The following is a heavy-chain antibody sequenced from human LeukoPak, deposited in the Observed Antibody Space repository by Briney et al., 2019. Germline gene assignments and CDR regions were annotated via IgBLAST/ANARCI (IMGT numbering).Heavy chain of an antibody. V-gene: IGHV4-34*01. CDR2: INHSGST. Sequence: SETLSLTCAVYGGSFSGYYWSWIRQPPGKGLEWIGEINHSGSTNYNPSLKSRVTISVDTSKNQFSLKLSSVTAADTAVYYCARRASLITFGGVIVTSFDYWGQGTMVTVSS. CDR1: GGSFSGYY. CDR3: ARRASLITFGGVIVTSFDY. D-gene: IGHD3-16*02. J-gene: IGHJ4*03.